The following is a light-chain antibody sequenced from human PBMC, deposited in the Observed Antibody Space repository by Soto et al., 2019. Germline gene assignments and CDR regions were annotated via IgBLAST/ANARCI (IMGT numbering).Light chain of an antibody. Sequence: DIQMTQSPSSLTASVGDRVTITCRASQDINSWLAWYQQKPGKAPKLLIFAASNLQSGVPSRFSGSGSGTDFTLTISSLQPEHFATYYCQQTNSFSITFGQGTRLEI. CDR2: AAS. J-gene: IGKJ5*01. CDR1: QDINSW. V-gene: IGKV1-12*01. CDR3: QQTNSFSIT.